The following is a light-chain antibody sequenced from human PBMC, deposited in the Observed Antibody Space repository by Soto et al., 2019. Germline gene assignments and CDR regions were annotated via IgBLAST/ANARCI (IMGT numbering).Light chain of an antibody. J-gene: IGKJ4*01. CDR3: QQYGSSPPLT. V-gene: IGKV3-20*01. CDR1: QSVSSSY. Sequence: EIVLTQSPGTLSLSPGERATLSCRASQSVSSSYLAWYQQKPGQAPRLLIYGASSRATGIPDRFRGSGSGTDFTLTISRLEPEDFAVFYCQQYGSSPPLTFGGATTVEIK. CDR2: GAS.